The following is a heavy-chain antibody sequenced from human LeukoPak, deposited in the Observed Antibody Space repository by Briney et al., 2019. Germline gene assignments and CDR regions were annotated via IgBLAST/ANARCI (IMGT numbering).Heavy chain of an antibody. J-gene: IGHJ4*02. D-gene: IGHD4-23*01. CDR1: GFTFSDHY. CDR2: ISSGSTYT. Sequence: KAGGSLRLSCEVSGFTFSDHYMSWIRQAPGKRLEWVSYISSGSTYTNYADSVEGRFTISGDNAKNSLYLQMNSLRAEDTAVYYCARGDYGGDYFDYWGQGTLVTVSS. V-gene: IGHV3-11*05. CDR3: ARGDYGGDYFDY.